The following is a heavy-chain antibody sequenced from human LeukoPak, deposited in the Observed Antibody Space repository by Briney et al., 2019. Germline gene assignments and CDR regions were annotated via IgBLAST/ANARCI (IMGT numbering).Heavy chain of an antibody. V-gene: IGHV3-33*08. J-gene: IGHJ4*02. D-gene: IGHD6-19*01. CDR1: GFTFSTYG. CDR3: ARGGIAVAGMKDY. Sequence: GGSLRLSCEASGFTFSTYGMHWVRQAPGKGLEWVAVIWYDGSNKYYAGSVKGRFTISRDNSKNTLYLQMNSLRAEDTAVYYCARGGIAVAGMKDYWGQGTLVTVSS. CDR2: IWYDGSNK.